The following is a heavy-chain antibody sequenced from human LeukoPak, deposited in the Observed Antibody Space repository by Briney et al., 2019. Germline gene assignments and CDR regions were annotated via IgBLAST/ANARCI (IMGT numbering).Heavy chain of an antibody. CDR3: ARSPDQTTVTMYYYYYYYMDV. CDR2: IYYSGTT. V-gene: IGHV4-39*07. J-gene: IGHJ6*03. CDR1: GGSISSSYYY. Sequence: PSETLSLTCTVSGGSISSSYYYWAWIRQPPGKGLEWIGSIYYSGTTYYNPSLKSRVTISVETSKNQFSLKLSSVTAADTAVYYCARSPDQTTVTMYYYYYYYMDVWGKGTTVTVSS. D-gene: IGHD4-17*01.